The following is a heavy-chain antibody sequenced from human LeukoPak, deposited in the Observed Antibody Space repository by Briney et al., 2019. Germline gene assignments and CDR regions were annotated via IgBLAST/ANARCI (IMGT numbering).Heavy chain of an antibody. CDR2: IKQDGSEK. J-gene: IGHJ4*02. CDR1: GFTFSSYG. D-gene: IGHD5-18*01. CDR3: ARIEGYSYEDY. Sequence: GGSLRLSCAASGFTFSSYGMSWVRQAPGKGLEWVANIKQDGSEKYHVDSVKGRFTISRDNAKNSLYLQMNSLRAEDTAVYYCARIEGYSYEDYWGQGTLVTVSS. V-gene: IGHV3-7*01.